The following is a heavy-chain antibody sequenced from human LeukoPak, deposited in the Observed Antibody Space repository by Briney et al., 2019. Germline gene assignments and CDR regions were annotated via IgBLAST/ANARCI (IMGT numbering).Heavy chain of an antibody. J-gene: IGHJ5*02. V-gene: IGHV3-21*01. Sequence: PGGSLRLSCAASGFTFSFYSMNWVRQAPGKGLEWVLSMSVSSGLIYYADSVKGRFTVSRDNAKNSLYLQMNSLRAEDTAVYYCARGPTRMAFDPWGQGTLVTVSS. D-gene: IGHD5-24*01. CDR2: MSVSSGLI. CDR3: ARGPTRMAFDP. CDR1: GFTFSFYS.